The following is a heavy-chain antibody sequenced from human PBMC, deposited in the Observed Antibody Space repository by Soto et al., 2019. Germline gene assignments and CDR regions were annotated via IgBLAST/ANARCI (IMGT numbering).Heavy chain of an antibody. J-gene: IGHJ6*03. V-gene: IGHV5-51*01. CDR2: IYPGDSDT. D-gene: IGHD4-17*01. Sequence: LGESLKISCKGSGYSFTSYWIGWVRQMPGKGLEWMGIIYPGDSDTRYSPSFQGQVTISADKSISTAYLQWSSLKASDTAMYYCARHVVYGDVMYYMDAWGKGTTVTVSS. CDR1: GYSFTSYW. CDR3: ARHVVYGDVMYYMDA.